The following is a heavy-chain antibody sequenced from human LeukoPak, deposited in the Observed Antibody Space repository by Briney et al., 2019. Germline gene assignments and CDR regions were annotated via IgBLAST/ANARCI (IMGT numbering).Heavy chain of an antibody. J-gene: IGHJ6*03. CDR3: ARDGLGTTVTPYPYYYYYYMDV. Sequence: SETLSLTCTVSGGSISSYYWSWIRQPAGKGLEWIGRIYTSGSTNYNPSLKSRVTMSVDTSKNQFPLKLSSVTAADTAVYYCARDGLGTTVTPYPYYYYYYMDVWGKGTTVTVSS. CDR2: IYTSGST. D-gene: IGHD4-17*01. CDR1: GGSISSYY. V-gene: IGHV4-4*07.